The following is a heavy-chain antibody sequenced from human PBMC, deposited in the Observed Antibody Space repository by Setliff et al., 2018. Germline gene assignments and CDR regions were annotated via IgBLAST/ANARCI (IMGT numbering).Heavy chain of an antibody. V-gene: IGHV5-51*01. CDR1: GYTFTNYW. Sequence: GESLKISCKGSGYTFTNYWIAWVRQMPGKGLEYMGIIYPADSDTTYSPSFQGQVTLSADTSIATAYLHWTSLKASDTAMYYCVRHPYYDSSGYYSYFDYWGQGALVTVSS. CDR3: VRHPYYDSSGYYSYFDY. CDR2: IYPADSDT. D-gene: IGHD3-22*01. J-gene: IGHJ4*02.